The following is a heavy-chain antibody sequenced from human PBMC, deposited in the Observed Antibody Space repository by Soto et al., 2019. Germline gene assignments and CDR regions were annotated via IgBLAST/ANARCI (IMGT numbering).Heavy chain of an antibody. CDR1: GFTFTRYS. CDR2: ISGSGGST. CDR3: AKVRVGATSPAFDY. D-gene: IGHD1-26*01. Sequence: GGSLRLSCAASGFTFTRYSMSWVRQAPGKGLEWVSAISGSGGSTYYADSVKGRFTISRDNSKNTLYLQMNSLRAEDTAVYYCAKVRVGATSPAFDYWGQGTLVTVSS. J-gene: IGHJ4*02. V-gene: IGHV3-23*01.